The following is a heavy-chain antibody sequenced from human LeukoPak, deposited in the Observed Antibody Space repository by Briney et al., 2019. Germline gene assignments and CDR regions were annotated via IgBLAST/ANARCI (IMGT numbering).Heavy chain of an antibody. CDR1: GYTFTGYY. CDR2: INPNSGGT. CDR3: ARAPQQLGGTYFDY. V-gene: IGHV1-2*02. J-gene: IGHJ4*02. Sequence: GASVKVSCKASGYTFTGYYMHWVRQAPGQGLEWMGWINPNSGGTNYAQKLQGRVTMTTDTSTSTAYMELRSLRSDDTAVYYCARAPQQLGGTYFDYWGQGTLVTVSS. D-gene: IGHD6-13*01.